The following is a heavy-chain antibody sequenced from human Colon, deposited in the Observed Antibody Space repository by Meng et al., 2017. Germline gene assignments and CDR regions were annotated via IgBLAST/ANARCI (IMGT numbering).Heavy chain of an antibody. D-gene: IGHD3-10*01. CDR2: INHSGST. CDR1: GGSFSGYY. V-gene: IGHV4-34*01. CDR3: ARRVRGVISWFDP. Sequence: LEGSGPGLVRPSRTLSLPCAVYGGSFSGYYWSWIRQPPGKGLEWIGEINHSGSTNYNPSLKSRVTISVDTSKNQFSLKLSSVTAADTAVYYCARRVRGVISWFDPWGQGTLVTVSS. J-gene: IGHJ5*02.